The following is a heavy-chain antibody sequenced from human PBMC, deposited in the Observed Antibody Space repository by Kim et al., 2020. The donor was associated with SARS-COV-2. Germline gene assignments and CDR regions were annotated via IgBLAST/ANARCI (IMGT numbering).Heavy chain of an antibody. CDR3: ASSFLGVVAAKFDP. V-gene: IGHV4-39*07. D-gene: IGHD2-15*01. J-gene: IGHJ5*02. Sequence: NPSLKSRVTISVDTSKNQFSLKLSSVTAADTAVYYCASSFLGVVAAKFDPWGQGTLVTVSS.